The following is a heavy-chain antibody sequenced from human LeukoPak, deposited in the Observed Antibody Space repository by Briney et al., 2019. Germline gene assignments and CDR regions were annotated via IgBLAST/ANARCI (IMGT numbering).Heavy chain of an antibody. D-gene: IGHD3-22*01. Sequence: GGSLRLSCAASGFTFSDYYMSWIRQAPGEGMEWVSYISSSGSTIYYADSVKGRFTISRDNAKNSLYLQMNSLRAEDTAVYYCARDRSSGRAFDIWGQGTMVTVSS. CDR2: ISSSGSTI. CDR3: ARDRSSGRAFDI. J-gene: IGHJ3*02. CDR1: GFTFSDYY. V-gene: IGHV3-11*01.